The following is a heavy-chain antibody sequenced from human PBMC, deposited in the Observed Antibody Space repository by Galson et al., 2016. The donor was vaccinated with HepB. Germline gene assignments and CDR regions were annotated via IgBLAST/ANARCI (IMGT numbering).Heavy chain of an antibody. J-gene: IGHJ4*02. CDR1: GASISGYY. D-gene: IGHD6-19*01. V-gene: IGHV4-59*12. CDR2: IYYSGRT. CDR3: AKVGGYTSGWSFLFED. Sequence: SETLSLTCTVSGASISGYYLSWIRQPPGKGLEWIGYIYYSGRTNYNPSLKSRVTISVDTSKNQFSLQLNSVTPEDTAVYYCAKVGGYTSGWSFLFEDWGPGTLVAVSS.